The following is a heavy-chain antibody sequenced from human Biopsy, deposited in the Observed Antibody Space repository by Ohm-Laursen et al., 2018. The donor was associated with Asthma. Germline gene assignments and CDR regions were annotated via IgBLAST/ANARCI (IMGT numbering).Heavy chain of an antibody. J-gene: IGHJ4*02. V-gene: IGHV3-23*01. CDR3: ARVMELELLDY. Sequence: SLRLSCAASGFTFSRYDMSWVRQAPGKGLEWVSAISGSGDSTYYADSVKGRFTISRDNSKNTLYLQMNSLRAEDTAVYYCARVMELELLDYWGQGTLVTVSS. CDR2: ISGSGDST. D-gene: IGHD1-7*01. CDR1: GFTFSRYD.